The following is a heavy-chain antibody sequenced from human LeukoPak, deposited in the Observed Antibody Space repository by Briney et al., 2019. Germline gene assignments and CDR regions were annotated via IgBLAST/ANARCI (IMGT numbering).Heavy chain of an antibody. D-gene: IGHD5-18*01. J-gene: IGHJ6*03. CDR3: ARKIQLHMDV. CDR1: GYTFTGYY. CDR2: INPNSGVT. V-gene: IGHV1-2*02. Sequence: ASVKVSCKASGYTFTGYYMHWVRQAPGQGLEWMGCINPNSGVTNYAQKFQGRVTMTRDTSISTTYMELSRLRSDDTAVYYCARKIQLHMDVWGKGTTVTVSS.